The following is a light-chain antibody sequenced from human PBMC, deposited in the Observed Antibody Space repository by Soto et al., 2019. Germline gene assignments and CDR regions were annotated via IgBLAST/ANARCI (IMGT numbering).Light chain of an antibody. V-gene: IGKV3-20*01. J-gene: IGKJ5*01. Sequence: EVVLTQSPGTLSLSPGDRGTLSCRASQGVSSLLAWYQQKPGQAPRLLIYGGSSRAAGIPARFSAIGSGTDYTLTISRVEPEDVAVYYCQQYANSPNTFGQGTRL. CDR1: QGVSSL. CDR3: QQYANSPNT. CDR2: GGS.